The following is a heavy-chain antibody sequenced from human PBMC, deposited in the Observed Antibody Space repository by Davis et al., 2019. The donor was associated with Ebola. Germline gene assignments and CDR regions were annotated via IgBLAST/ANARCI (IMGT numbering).Heavy chain of an antibody. D-gene: IGHD3-10*01. Sequence: MPSETLSLTCTVSGGSISSYYWSWIRQPPGKGLEWIGYIYHSGTYYNPSLKSRVTMSVDTSKNHFSLKLSSVTAADTAVYYCARYMVRGVITGAFDYWGQGTLVTVSS. J-gene: IGHJ4*02. CDR2: IYHSGT. CDR1: GGSISSYY. V-gene: IGHV4-59*08. CDR3: ARYMVRGVITGAFDY.